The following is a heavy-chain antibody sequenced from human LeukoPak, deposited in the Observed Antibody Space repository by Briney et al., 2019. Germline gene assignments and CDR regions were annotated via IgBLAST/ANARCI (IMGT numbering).Heavy chain of an antibody. CDR3: ARDARSHCGTDACYGPYFDY. CDR2: IRGSSTTI. J-gene: IGHJ4*02. Sequence: GGSLRLSCAASGFTFSTSSMNWVRQTPGKGLEWISYIRGSSTTIYYADSVKGRFTISRDNAKNSLYLQMNDLRAEDTGVYFCARDARSHCGTDACYGPYFDYWGQGPRVTV. V-gene: IGHV3-48*01. CDR1: GFTFSTSS. D-gene: IGHD2-2*01.